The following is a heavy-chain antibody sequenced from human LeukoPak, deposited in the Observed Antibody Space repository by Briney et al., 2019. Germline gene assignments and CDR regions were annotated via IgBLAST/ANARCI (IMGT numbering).Heavy chain of an antibody. J-gene: IGHJ4*02. CDR2: IWYDGSNK. V-gene: IGHV3-33*01. Sequence: GGSLRHSCAASGFTFSSYGMHWVRQAPGKGLEWVAVIWYDGSNKYYADSVKGRFTISRDNSKNTLYLQMNSLRAEDTAVYYCARDLNYDSSGYYYYWGQGTLVTVSS. D-gene: IGHD3-22*01. CDR3: ARDLNYDSSGYYYY. CDR1: GFTFSSYG.